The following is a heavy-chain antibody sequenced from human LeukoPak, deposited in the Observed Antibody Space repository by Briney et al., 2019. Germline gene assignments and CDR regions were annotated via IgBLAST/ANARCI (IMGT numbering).Heavy chain of an antibody. CDR1: GFTFSNHA. V-gene: IGHV3-23*01. J-gene: IGHJ4*02. CDR3: AKDGFDYYDSSGYYYFNY. D-gene: IGHD3-22*01. Sequence: GGSLRLSCAASGFTFSNHAMSWVRQAPGKGLQWVSAISCGGVDIYYADSVKGRFTISRDNSKNTLYLQMNSLRAEDTAVYYCAKDGFDYYDSSGYYYFNYWGQGTLVTVS. CDR2: ISCGGVDI.